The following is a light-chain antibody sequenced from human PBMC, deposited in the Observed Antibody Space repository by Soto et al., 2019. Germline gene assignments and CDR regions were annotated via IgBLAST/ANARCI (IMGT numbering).Light chain of an antibody. CDR1: SSDVGTYNR. CDR2: DVT. CDR3: SSFTSSNTYV. Sequence: QSVLTQPPSVSGSPGRSVAISCTGTSSDVGTYNRVSWYQQPPGTAPTLMIYDVTNRPSGVPDRFSGSKSGNTASLTISGLQAEDEADYYCSSFTSSNTYVFGTGTKVTVL. J-gene: IGLJ1*01. V-gene: IGLV2-18*02.